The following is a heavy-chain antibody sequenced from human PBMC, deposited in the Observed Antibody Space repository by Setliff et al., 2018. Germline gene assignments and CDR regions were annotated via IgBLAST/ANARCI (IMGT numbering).Heavy chain of an antibody. J-gene: IGHJ3*02. Sequence: GGSLSLSCAASGFTFNIYAMSWVRQAPGKGLEWVSGIGHSGGDTYYADSVKGRYTISRDNSKNTLYLQMNSLRVDDTAMYHCVKYADCSNWHWACDIWGQGTMVTVS. CDR2: IGHSGGDT. D-gene: IGHD1-7*01. CDR3: VKYADCSNWHWACDI. V-gene: IGHV3-23*01. CDR1: GFTFNIYA.